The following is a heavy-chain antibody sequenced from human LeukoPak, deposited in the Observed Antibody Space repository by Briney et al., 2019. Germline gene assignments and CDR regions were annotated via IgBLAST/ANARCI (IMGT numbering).Heavy chain of an antibody. D-gene: IGHD6-19*01. CDR2: IYYSGST. J-gene: IGHJ1*01. CDR1: GGSISSYY. CDR3: TSSSGWTGDFQH. Sequence: SETLSLTCTVSGGSISSYYWSWIRQPPGKGLEWIGYIYYSGSTNYNPSLKSRVTISVDTSKNQFSLKLGSVTAADTAVYYCTSSSGWTGDFQHWGQGTLVTVSS. V-gene: IGHV4-59*08.